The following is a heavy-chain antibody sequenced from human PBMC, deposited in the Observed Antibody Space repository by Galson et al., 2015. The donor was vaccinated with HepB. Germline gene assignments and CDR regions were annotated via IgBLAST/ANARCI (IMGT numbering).Heavy chain of an antibody. Sequence: LSLTCTVSGGSISSSSYYWGWIRQPPGKGLEWIGSIYYSGSTYYNPSLKSRVTISVDTSKNQFSLKLSSVTAADTAVYYCARQGRGWFDPWGQGTLVTVSS. D-gene: IGHD3-10*01. J-gene: IGHJ5*02. V-gene: IGHV4-39*01. CDR2: IYYSGST. CDR3: ARQGRGWFDP. CDR1: GGSISSSSYY.